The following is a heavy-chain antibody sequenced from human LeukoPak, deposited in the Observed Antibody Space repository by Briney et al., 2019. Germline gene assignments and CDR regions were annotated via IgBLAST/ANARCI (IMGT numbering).Heavy chain of an antibody. CDR3: AREPVYCSSTSCYDY. Sequence: GRSLRLSCAASGFTFSSYAMHWVRQAPGKGLEWVAVISYDGSNKYYADSVKGRFTISRDNSKNTLYLQMNSLRAEDTAVYYCAREPVYCSSTSCYDYWGQGTLVTVSS. V-gene: IGHV3-30-3*01. J-gene: IGHJ4*02. CDR1: GFTFSSYA. D-gene: IGHD2-2*01. CDR2: ISYDGSNK.